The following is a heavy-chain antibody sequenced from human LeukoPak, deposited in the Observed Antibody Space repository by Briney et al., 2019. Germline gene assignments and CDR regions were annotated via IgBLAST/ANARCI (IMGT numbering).Heavy chain of an antibody. V-gene: IGHV3-21*01. J-gene: IGHJ4*02. D-gene: IGHD1-26*01. CDR1: GFTFSSYS. Sequence: GRCLRLSCAASGFTFSSYSMNWVRQAPGKGLEWVSSISSISSYIYYADSVKGRFTISRDNAKNSLYLQMNSLRAEDTAVYYCARVSGIRDYWGQGTLVTVSS. CDR2: ISSISSYI. CDR3: ARVSGIRDY.